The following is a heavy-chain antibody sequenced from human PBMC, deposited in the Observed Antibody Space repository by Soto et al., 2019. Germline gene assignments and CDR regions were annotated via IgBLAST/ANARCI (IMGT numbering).Heavy chain of an antibody. V-gene: IGHV5-51*01. CDR3: ARSTTVVRQTAAFDI. D-gene: IGHD4-17*01. CDR1: GYSFTSYW. J-gene: IGHJ3*02. CDR2: IYPGDSDT. Sequence: PGESLKISCKGSGYSFTSYWIGWVRQMPGKGLEWMGIIYPGDSDTRYSPSFQGQVTISADKSISTAYLQWSSLKASDTAMYYCARSTTVVRQTAAFDIWGQGTMVTVSS.